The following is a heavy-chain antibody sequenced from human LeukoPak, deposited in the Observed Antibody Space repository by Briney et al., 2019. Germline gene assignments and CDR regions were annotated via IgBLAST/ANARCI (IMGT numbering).Heavy chain of an antibody. CDR1: GGSISSGGYY. D-gene: IGHD3-10*01. J-gene: IGHJ5*02. Sequence: SETLSLTCTVSGGSISSGGYYWSWIRQHPGKGLEWIGYIYYSGSTYYNPSLKSRVTISVDTSKNQFSLKLSSVTTADTAVYYCARQSCYNNNWFDPWGQGTLVTVSP. CDR2: IYYSGST. V-gene: IGHV4-31*03. CDR3: ARQSCYNNNWFDP.